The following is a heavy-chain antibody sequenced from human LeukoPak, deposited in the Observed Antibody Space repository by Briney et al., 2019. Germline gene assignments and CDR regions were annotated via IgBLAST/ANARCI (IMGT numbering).Heavy chain of an antibody. D-gene: IGHD3-10*01. Sequence: ASVNLSCKASGYTFTSYGISWVRQAPGQGLGWMGWMSAYNGNTNYAQKLQGRVTMTTDTSTSTAYMELRSLRSDDTAVYYCARDPRPMVRGVIWFDPWGQGTLVTVSS. CDR3: ARDPRPMVRGVIWFDP. CDR1: GYTFTSYG. J-gene: IGHJ5*02. V-gene: IGHV1-18*01. CDR2: MSAYNGNT.